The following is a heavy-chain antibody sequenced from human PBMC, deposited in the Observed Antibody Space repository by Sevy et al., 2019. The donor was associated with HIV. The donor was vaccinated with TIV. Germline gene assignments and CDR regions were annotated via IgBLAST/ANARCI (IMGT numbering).Heavy chain of an antibody. J-gene: IGHJ4*02. CDR2: IYSGKST. V-gene: IGHV3-53*05. D-gene: IGHD4-17*01. CDR1: GFSVSSNY. Sequence: GGCLRLSCEASGFSVSSNYMAWVRQAPGKGLEWVSVIYSGKSTDYRDSLNGRFTISRDNSKNTLYLQMNSLRAEDTAVYYCVPILYQTTVTLDYWGQGTLVTVSS. CDR3: VPILYQTTVTLDY.